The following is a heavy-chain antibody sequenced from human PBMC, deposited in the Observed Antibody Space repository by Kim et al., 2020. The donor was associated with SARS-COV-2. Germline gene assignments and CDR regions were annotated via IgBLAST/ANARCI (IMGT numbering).Heavy chain of an antibody. J-gene: IGHJ4*02. D-gene: IGHD3-10*01. CDR3: AREGSGSYHPPFDY. V-gene: IGHV3-33*01. Sequence: GGSLRLSCAASGFTFSSYGMHWVRQAPGKGLEWVAVIWYDGSNKYYADSVKGSFTISSDNSKNTLYLQMNSLRAEDTAVYYCAREGSGSYHPPFDYWGQRMLVTVSS. CDR2: IWYDGSNK. CDR1: GFTFSSYG.